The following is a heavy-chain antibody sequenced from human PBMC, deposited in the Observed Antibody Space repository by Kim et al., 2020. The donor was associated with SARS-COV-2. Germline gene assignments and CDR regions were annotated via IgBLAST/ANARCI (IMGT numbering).Heavy chain of an antibody. D-gene: IGHD3-10*01. Sequence: GGSLRLSCAASGFTFSNAWMSWVRQAPGKGLEWVGRIKSKTDGGTTDYAAPVKGRFTISRDDSKNTLYLQMNSLKTEDTAVYYCTTTQSLWFGELLREFDYWGQGTLVTVAS. J-gene: IGHJ4*02. CDR1: GFTFSNAW. CDR2: IKSKTDGGTT. V-gene: IGHV3-15*01. CDR3: TTTQSLWFGELLREFDY.